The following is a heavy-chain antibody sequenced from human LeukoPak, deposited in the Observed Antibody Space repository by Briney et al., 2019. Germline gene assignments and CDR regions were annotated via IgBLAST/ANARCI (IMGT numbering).Heavy chain of an antibody. D-gene: IGHD3-10*01. Sequence: SETLSLTCTVSGGSISSHYWSWIRQPPGKGLEWIGYIYYSGSTNYNPSLKSRVTISVDTSKNQFSLKLSSVTAADTAVYYCARVSESPSYGMDVWGQGTTVTVSS. CDR3: ARVSESPSYGMDV. J-gene: IGHJ6*02. CDR1: GGSISSHY. V-gene: IGHV4-59*08. CDR2: IYYSGST.